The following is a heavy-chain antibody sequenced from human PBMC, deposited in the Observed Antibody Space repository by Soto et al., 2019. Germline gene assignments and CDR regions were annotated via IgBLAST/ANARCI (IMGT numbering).Heavy chain of an antibody. Sequence: PSETLSLTCTISGASTGGYYWSWIRQSPGRGLEWIGYVFSSGSTNYSPSLQSRVAISIDTSKRQFFLKPTSVTAADTALYYCARHWWSSGSYLVFDSWGQGTQVTVSS. D-gene: IGHD6-19*01. V-gene: IGHV4-59*08. CDR1: GASTGGYY. J-gene: IGHJ4*02. CDR3: ARHWWSSGSYLVFDS. CDR2: VFSSGST.